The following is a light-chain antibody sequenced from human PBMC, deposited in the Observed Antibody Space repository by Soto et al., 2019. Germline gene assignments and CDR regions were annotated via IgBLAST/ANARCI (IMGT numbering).Light chain of an antibody. J-gene: IGKJ3*01. Sequence: ESVLTQSPGTLSLSPGERATLSCRASQSVSSSYLAWYQQKPGQAPRLLIYGASSRATGIPDRFNGGGSGTDFTLTISRLEPEDFAVYYCQRYGSSLFTFGPGTNLDIK. CDR2: GAS. CDR3: QRYGSSLFT. CDR1: QSVSSSY. V-gene: IGKV3-20*01.